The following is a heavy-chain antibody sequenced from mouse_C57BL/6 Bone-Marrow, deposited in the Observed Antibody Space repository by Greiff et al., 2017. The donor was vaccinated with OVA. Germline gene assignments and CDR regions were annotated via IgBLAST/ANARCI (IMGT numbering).Heavy chain of an antibody. CDR1: GYTFTSYT. V-gene: IGHV1-4*01. Sequence: VKLVESGAELARPGASVKMSCKASGYTFTSYTMHWVKQRPGQGLEWIGYINPSSGYTKYNQKFKDKATLTADKSSSTAYMQLSSLTSEDSAVYYCARNWPFDYWGQGTTLTVSS. D-gene: IGHD4-1*01. J-gene: IGHJ2*01. CDR3: ARNWPFDY. CDR2: INPSSGYT.